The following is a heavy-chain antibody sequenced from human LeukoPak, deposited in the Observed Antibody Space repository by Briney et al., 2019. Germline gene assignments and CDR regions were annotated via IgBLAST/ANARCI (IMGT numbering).Heavy chain of an antibody. Sequence: GGSLRLSCAASGFTFSSYDMHWVRQAPGKGLEWVAVISYDGSNKYYADSVKGRFTISRDNSKNTLYLQMNSLRAEDTAVYYCASEYYGGEPFYFDYWGQGTLVTVSS. D-gene: IGHD3-10*01. CDR3: ASEYYGGEPFYFDY. V-gene: IGHV3-30-3*01. CDR2: ISYDGSNK. CDR1: GFTFSSYD. J-gene: IGHJ4*02.